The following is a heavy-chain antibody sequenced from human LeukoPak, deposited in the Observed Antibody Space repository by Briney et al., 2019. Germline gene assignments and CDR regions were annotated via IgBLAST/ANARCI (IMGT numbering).Heavy chain of an antibody. CDR3: ARKSRDIVATTFWDYYYYMDV. J-gene: IGHJ6*03. Sequence: PSETLSLTCAVYGGSFSGYYWSWIRQPPGKGLEWIGEINHSGSTNYNPSLKSRVTISVDTPKNQFSLKLSSVTAADTAVYYCARKSRDIVATTFWDYYYYMDVWGKGTTVTISS. D-gene: IGHD5-12*01. CDR2: INHSGST. CDR1: GGSFSGYY. V-gene: IGHV4-34*01.